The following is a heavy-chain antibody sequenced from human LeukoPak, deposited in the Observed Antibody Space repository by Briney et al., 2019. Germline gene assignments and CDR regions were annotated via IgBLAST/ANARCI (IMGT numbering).Heavy chain of an antibody. CDR2: IKQDGSDK. CDR1: GFTFSTYW. CDR3: ARGRGWYPDY. V-gene: IGHV3-7*01. D-gene: IGHD6-19*01. Sequence: PGGSLRLSCAASGFTFSTYWMTWVRQAPGKGLEWVANIKQDGSDKYYVDSVKGRFTISRDNAKSLLYLMMHSVRAEATDVYYCARGRGWYPDYWGKGTLVTVS. J-gene: IGHJ4*02.